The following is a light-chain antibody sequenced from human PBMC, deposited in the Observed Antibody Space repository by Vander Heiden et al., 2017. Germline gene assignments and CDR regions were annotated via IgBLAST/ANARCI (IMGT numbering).Light chain of an antibody. CDR3: QQEGSSPIT. J-gene: IGKJ5*01. CDR1: QSVSSSY. Sequence: ELVLTQSPGTLSLSPGERATLSFRASQSVSSSYLAWFQQKPCQAPRLLIYGASRKATGIPDRFRRRGSVTDFTLTISILEPEDFTVYYCQQEGSSPITFGQGRRLEIK. CDR2: GAS. V-gene: IGKV3-20*01.